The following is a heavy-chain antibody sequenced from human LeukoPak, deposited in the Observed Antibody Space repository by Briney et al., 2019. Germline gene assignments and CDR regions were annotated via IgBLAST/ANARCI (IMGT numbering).Heavy chain of an antibody. CDR1: GYTFTGYY. D-gene: IGHD3-3*01. CDR3: ATARAAFWSGYYTGIPYYGMDV. V-gene: IGHV1-2*02. CDR2: INPNSGGT. Sequence: ASVKVSCKASGYTFTGYYMHWVRQAPGQGLEWMGWINPNSGGTNYAQKFQGRVTMTRDTSISTAYMELSRLRSDDTAVYYCATARAAFWSGYYTGIPYYGMDVCGQGTTVTVSS. J-gene: IGHJ6*02.